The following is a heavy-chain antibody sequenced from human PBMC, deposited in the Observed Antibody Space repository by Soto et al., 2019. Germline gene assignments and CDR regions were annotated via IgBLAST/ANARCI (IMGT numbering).Heavy chain of an antibody. CDR1: GGSISSSSYY. J-gene: IGHJ4*02. Sequence: SETLSLTCTVSGGSISSSSYYWGWIRQPPGKGLEWIGSIYYSGSTYYNPSLKSRVTISVDTSKSQFSLKLSSVTAADTAVYYCARGLTTVVTQRYFDYWGQGALVTVSS. D-gene: IGHD4-17*01. CDR3: ARGLTTVVTQRYFDY. CDR2: IYYSGST. V-gene: IGHV4-39*01.